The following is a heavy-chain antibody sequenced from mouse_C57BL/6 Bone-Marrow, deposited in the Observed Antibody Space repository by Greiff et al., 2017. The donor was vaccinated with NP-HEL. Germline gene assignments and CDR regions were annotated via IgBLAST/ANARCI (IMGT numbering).Heavy chain of an antibody. J-gene: IGHJ3*01. CDR2: INPNNGGT. D-gene: IGHD1-1*01. Sequence: VQLQQSGPELVKPGASVKISCKASGYTFTDYYMNWVKQSHGKSLEWIGDINPNNGGTSYNQKFKGKATLTVDKSSSTAYMELRSLTSEDSAVYYCARSYGSNPRRFAYWGQGTLVTVSA. CDR3: ARSYGSNPRRFAY. V-gene: IGHV1-26*01. CDR1: GYTFTDYY.